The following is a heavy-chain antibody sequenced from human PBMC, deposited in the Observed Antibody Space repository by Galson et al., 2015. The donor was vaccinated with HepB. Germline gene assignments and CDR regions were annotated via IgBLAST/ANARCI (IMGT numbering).Heavy chain of an antibody. CDR2: ISAYNGNT. Sequence: SVKVSCRASGYTFTSYGISWVRQAPGQGLEWMGWISAYNGNTNYAQKLQGRVTMTTDTSTSTAYMELRSLRSDDTAVYYCARDLDFWSGYPPRGGPHFDYWGQGTLVTVSS. V-gene: IGHV1-18*04. D-gene: IGHD3-3*01. CDR3: ARDLDFWSGYPPRGGPHFDY. J-gene: IGHJ4*02. CDR1: GYTFTSYG.